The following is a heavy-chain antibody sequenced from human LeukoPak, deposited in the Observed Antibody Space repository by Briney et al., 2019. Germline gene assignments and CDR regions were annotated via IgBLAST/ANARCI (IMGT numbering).Heavy chain of an antibody. V-gene: IGHV5-51*01. J-gene: IGHJ3*02. CDR3: AKNYSSSSGDAFDI. CDR1: GYSFTSYW. CDR2: IYTGDSAT. Sequence: GEPLKISCKGSGYSFTSYWIGWVRQMPGKGLEWMGIIYTGDSATRYSPSFQGTITSYGAKSISTVYLQWSSLKATDTALYSCAKNYSSSSGDAFDIWGQGTVVTVSS. D-gene: IGHD6-6*01.